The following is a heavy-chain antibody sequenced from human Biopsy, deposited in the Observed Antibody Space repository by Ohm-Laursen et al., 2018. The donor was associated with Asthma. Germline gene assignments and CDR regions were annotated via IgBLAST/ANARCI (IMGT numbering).Heavy chain of an antibody. D-gene: IGHD3-22*01. CDR2: IYSGGTS. V-gene: IGHV3-53*01. CDR3: VRGDSSNWSHYYFDY. J-gene: IGHJ4*02. Sequence: LSLTCAASGFAVSRDHMFWVRQAPGKGLEWVSVIYSGGTSHTADSVRGRFTISRDYSKNTLYLQMHSLRAEDTAVYYCVRGDSSNWSHYYFDYWGQGTLVTVSS. CDR1: GFAVSRDH.